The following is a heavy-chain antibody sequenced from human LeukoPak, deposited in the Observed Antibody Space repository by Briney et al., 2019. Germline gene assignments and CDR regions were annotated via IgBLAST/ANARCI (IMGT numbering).Heavy chain of an antibody. Sequence: SETLSLTCAVYGWSFSGYYLSWIRQPPGKGLEWIGYIYYSGSTNYNPSLKNRVTISVDTSKNQFSLKLSSVTAADTAVYYCARVGGGWSRAPMDVWGKGTTVTISS. V-gene: IGHV4-59*01. CDR2: IYYSGST. J-gene: IGHJ6*04. CDR3: ARVGGGWSRAPMDV. D-gene: IGHD6-19*01. CDR1: GWSFSGYY.